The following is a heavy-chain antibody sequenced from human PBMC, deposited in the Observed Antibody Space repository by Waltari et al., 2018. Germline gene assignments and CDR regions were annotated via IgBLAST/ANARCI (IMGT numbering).Heavy chain of an antibody. CDR3: ARGDGGSGLGASDI. V-gene: IGHV3-33*01. D-gene: IGHD3-3*01. Sequence: QVQLVESGGGVVQSGRSLRLSCVGSGFHFTKHGMNWVRQAPGKGLEGVAVIWYDGSNKNYVDSVKGRFTISRDNSKNTMYLEMNRLRAEDTAVYFCARGDGGSGLGASDIWGQGTMVTVSS. J-gene: IGHJ3*02. CDR1: GFHFTKHG. CDR2: IWYDGSNK.